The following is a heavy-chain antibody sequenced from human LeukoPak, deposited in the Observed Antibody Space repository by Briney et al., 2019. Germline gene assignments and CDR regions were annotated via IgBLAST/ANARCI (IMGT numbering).Heavy chain of an antibody. CDR3: ARSRRYYDFWSGSPGYMDV. CDR2: IIPIFGTA. CDR1: GGTFSIYA. D-gene: IGHD3-3*01. V-gene: IGHV1-69*05. J-gene: IGHJ6*03. Sequence: GASVTVSFTASGGTFSIYAISWVRQAPGQGGGWMGGIIPIFGTANYAQKFQGRVTITTDESTSTAYMELSSLRSEDTAVYYCARSRRYYDFWSGSPGYMDVWGKGTTVTVSS.